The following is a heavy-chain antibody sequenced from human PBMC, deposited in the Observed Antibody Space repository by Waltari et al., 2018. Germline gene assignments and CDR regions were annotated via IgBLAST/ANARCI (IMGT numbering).Heavy chain of an antibody. V-gene: IGHV1-69*12. Sequence: QVQLVQSGAEVKKPGSSVQVSCKASGGTFSSSAIRWGRQAPGQGLEWRGGIIPIFGTANYAQKFQGRVTITADESTSTAYMELSSLRSEDTAVYYCASPAGTLDYWGQGTLVTVSS. D-gene: IGHD6-13*01. J-gene: IGHJ4*02. CDR3: ASPAGTLDY. CDR1: GGTFSSSA. CDR2: IIPIFGTA.